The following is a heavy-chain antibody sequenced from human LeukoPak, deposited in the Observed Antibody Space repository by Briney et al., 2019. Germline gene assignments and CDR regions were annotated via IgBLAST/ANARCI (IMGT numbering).Heavy chain of an antibody. CDR3: ARSSAELLWFGES. V-gene: IGHV1-69*04. J-gene: IGHJ5*02. Sequence: SVKVSCKASGGTFSSYAISWVRQAPGQGLEWMGRIIPILGIANYAQKFQGRVTITADKSTSTAYMELSSLRSEDTAVYYCARSSAELLWFGESWGQGTLGTVSS. D-gene: IGHD3-10*01. CDR2: IIPILGIA. CDR1: GGTFSSYA.